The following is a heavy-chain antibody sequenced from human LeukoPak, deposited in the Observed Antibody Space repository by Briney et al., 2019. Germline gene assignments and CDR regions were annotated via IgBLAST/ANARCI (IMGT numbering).Heavy chain of an antibody. V-gene: IGHV5-51*01. CDR3: ARQRTSDFWGDSSGYYFDY. CDR2: IYPGDSNT. J-gene: IGHJ4*02. CDR1: GYSFTNYW. D-gene: IGHD3-3*01. Sequence: GESLKTSCKGSGYSFTNYWIAWVRQMPGKGLEWMGIIYPGDSNTRSSPSFQGQVTISVDKSINTAYLQWSSLKDSDTAMYYCARQRTSDFWGDSSGYYFDYWGQGTLVTVSS.